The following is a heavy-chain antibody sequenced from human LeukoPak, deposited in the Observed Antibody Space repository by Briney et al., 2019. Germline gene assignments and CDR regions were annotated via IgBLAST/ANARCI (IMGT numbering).Heavy chain of an antibody. V-gene: IGHV4-59*01. Sequence: SETLSLTCTVSGGSISSYYWSWIRQPPGKGLEWIGYIYYSGSTNYNPSLKSRVTISVDTSKNQFSLKLSSVTAADTAVYYCARAHSSSWPPNYYFDYWGQGTLVTVSS. D-gene: IGHD6-13*01. CDR2: IYYSGST. CDR1: GGSISSYY. CDR3: ARAHSSSWPPNYYFDY. J-gene: IGHJ4*02.